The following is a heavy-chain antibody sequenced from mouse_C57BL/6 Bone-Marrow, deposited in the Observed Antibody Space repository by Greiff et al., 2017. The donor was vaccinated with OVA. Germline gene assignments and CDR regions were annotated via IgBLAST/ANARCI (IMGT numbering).Heavy chain of an antibody. Sequence: EVKVVESGGGLVQPGGSLSLSCAASGFTFTDYYMSWVRQPPGKALEWLGFIRNKANGYTTEYSASVKGRFTISRDNSQSILYLQMNALRAEDSATYYCARSNWDRYFDVWGTGTTVTVSS. V-gene: IGHV7-3*01. CDR1: GFTFTDYY. CDR2: IRNKANGYTT. D-gene: IGHD4-1*02. CDR3: ARSNWDRYFDV. J-gene: IGHJ1*03.